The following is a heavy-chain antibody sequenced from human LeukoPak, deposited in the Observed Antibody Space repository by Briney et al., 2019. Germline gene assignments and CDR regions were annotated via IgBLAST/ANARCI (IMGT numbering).Heavy chain of an antibody. V-gene: IGHV3-7*01. CDR1: GFTFSSYA. D-gene: IGHD1-14*01. CDR3: ARSPLRRSDS. CDR2: IKEDGSQK. Sequence: GGSLRLSCAASGFTFSSYAMSWVRQAPGKGLEWVADIKEDGSQKHYVDSVKGRFTISRDNAKSSLYLQMNNLRAEDTAVYYCARSPLRRSDSWGQGTLVIVSS. J-gene: IGHJ4*02.